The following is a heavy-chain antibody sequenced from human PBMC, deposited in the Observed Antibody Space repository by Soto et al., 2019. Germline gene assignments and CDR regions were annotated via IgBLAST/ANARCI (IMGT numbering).Heavy chain of an antibody. CDR2: INPSGGST. Sequence: ASVKVSCKASGYTFTSYYMHWVRQAPGQGLEWMGIINPSGGSTSYAQKFQGRVTMTRDTSTSTVYMELSSLRSEDTAVYYCARRCCTNGVWNLNYYYYYMDVWGKGTTVTVS. J-gene: IGHJ6*03. CDR1: GYTFTSYY. CDR3: ARRCCTNGVWNLNYYYYYMDV. V-gene: IGHV1-46*03. D-gene: IGHD2-8*01.